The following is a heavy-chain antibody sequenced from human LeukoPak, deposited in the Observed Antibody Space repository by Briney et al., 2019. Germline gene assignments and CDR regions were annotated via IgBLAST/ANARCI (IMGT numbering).Heavy chain of an antibody. V-gene: IGHV3-23*01. D-gene: IGHD6-13*01. Sequence: GGSPRLSCAASGFTFSSYAMSWVRQAPGKGLEWVSAISGSGGSTYYADSVKGRFTISRDNSKNTLYLQMNSLRVEDTAVYYCAKKDYRIAAAGIDYWGQGTLVTVSS. CDR1: GFTFSSYA. CDR2: ISGSGGST. CDR3: AKKDYRIAAAGIDY. J-gene: IGHJ4*02.